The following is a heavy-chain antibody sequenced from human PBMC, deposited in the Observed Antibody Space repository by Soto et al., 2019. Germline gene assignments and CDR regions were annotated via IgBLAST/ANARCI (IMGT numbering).Heavy chain of an antibody. Sequence: PSETLSLTCTVSGGSISSYYWSWIRQPPGKGLEWIGYIYYSGSTNYNPSLKSRVTISVDTSKNQFSLKLSSVTAADTAVYYCARATWGDGYNYCFDYWGQGTQVTV. CDR3: ARATWGDGYNYCFDY. D-gene: IGHD5-12*01. V-gene: IGHV4-59*01. CDR2: IYYSGST. CDR1: GGSISSYY. J-gene: IGHJ4*02.